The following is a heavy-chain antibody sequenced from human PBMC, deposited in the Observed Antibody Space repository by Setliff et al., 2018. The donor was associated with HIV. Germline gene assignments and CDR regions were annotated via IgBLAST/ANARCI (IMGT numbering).Heavy chain of an antibody. D-gene: IGHD2-2*01. Sequence: ASVKVSCKASGYTLSTYALYWVRQAPGQRLEWMGWINSDNGNTKFSQKFQGRLTITADTTASTAYTVLSSLTSEDTAVYYCARGGAREYQLLYNYFDPWGQGTLVTVSS. CDR1: GYTLSTYA. CDR3: ARGGAREYQLLYNYFDP. J-gene: IGHJ5*02. CDR2: INSDNGNT. V-gene: IGHV1-3*01.